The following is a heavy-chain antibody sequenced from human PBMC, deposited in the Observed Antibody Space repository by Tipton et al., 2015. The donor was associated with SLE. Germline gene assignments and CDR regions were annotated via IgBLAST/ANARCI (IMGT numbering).Heavy chain of an antibody. CDR3: ARGLAGMDDTSGFPAVTFDN. V-gene: IGHV4-31*03. Sequence: TLSLTCTVSGGPISSSNYYWSWIRQHPGKGLEWIGYIYYSGNTYYNSSLKSRVTISVDTSKNEFSLKLRSVTAADTAVYYCARGLAGMDDTSGFPAVTFDNWGQGTLVTVSS. D-gene: IGHD3-22*01. J-gene: IGHJ4*02. CDR1: GGPISSSNYY. CDR2: IYYSGNT.